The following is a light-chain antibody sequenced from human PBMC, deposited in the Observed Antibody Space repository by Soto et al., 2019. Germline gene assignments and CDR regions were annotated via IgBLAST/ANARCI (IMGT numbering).Light chain of an antibody. CDR3: SSYTSTMTNV. J-gene: IGLJ1*01. Sequence: QSVLTQPAYVSVSPGQSITISCTGTSSDVGGFNSVSCYQLRPGTAPKLILYDVVDRSSGVSYRFSGSKSGNTASLTISGLQAADEADYFCSSYTSTMTNVFGSGTKVTVL. CDR1: SSDVGGFNS. V-gene: IGLV2-14*03. CDR2: DVV.